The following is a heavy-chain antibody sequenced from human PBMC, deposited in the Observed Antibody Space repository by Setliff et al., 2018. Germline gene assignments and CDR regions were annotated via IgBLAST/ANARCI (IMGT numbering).Heavy chain of an antibody. V-gene: IGHV3-48*01. CDR2: ISGSSHII. CDR3: ARDSGDCSSTSCYRFDY. CDR1: GFTFSGYS. D-gene: IGHD2-2*01. J-gene: IGHJ4*02. Sequence: GGSLRLSCAASGFTFSGYSMNWVRQAPGKGLEWVSYISGSSHIISYADSVKGRFTISRDNSKNTLYVQMNTLGPEDTAVYYCARDSGDCSSTSCYRFDYWGQGALVT.